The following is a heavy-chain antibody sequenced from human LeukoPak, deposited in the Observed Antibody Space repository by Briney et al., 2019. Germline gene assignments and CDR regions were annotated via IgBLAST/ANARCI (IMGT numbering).Heavy chain of an antibody. D-gene: IGHD6-13*01. V-gene: IGHV4-61*02. CDR1: GGSISSGFYY. J-gene: IGHJ5*02. Sequence: PSQTLSLTCTVSGGSISSGFYYWSWIRQPAGKGLEWIGRIYTSGSTNYNPSLKSRVSTSVDTSKNQFSLKLSSVTAADTAVYYCARVKYRSSWYEGDWFDPWGEGTLVTVSS. CDR3: ARVKYRSSWYEGDWFDP. CDR2: IYTSGST.